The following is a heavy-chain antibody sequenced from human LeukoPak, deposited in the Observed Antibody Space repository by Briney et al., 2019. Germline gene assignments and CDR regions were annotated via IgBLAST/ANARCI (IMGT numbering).Heavy chain of an antibody. CDR2: IKQDGSEK. D-gene: IGHD3-9*01. CDR3: AGGTGWLIDS. J-gene: IGHJ4*02. CDR1: GITFSRHW. Sequence: GGSLRLSCVASGITFSRHWMKWVRQAPGKGLEWVANIKQDGSEKFYVDSVKGRFTISRDNTKNSLYLQMTSLRPEDTALYYCAGGTGWLIDSWGQGTLVTVSS. V-gene: IGHV3-7*01.